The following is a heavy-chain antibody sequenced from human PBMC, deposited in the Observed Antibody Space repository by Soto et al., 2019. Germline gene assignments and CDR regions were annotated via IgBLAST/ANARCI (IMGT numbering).Heavy chain of an antibody. Sequence: ASVKVSCKASGYTFTSYNIHWVRQAPGQGLEWMGIINPGGDSPSYAQKFQGRVTMTRDTSTTTVYMELSSLTSEDTAMYFCVRDQDTYGKAVFDSWGQGTLVTVSS. D-gene: IGHD3-10*01. CDR2: INPGGDSP. CDR1: GYTFTSYN. CDR3: VRDQDTYGKAVFDS. V-gene: IGHV1-46*01. J-gene: IGHJ4*02.